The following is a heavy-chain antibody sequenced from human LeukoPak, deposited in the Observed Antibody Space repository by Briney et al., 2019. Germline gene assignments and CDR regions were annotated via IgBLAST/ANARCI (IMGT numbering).Heavy chain of an antibody. CDR3: ARDSSSWMFDY. Sequence: SQTLSLTCTVSGGSISSGYYWGWIRQPPGKGLEWIGSIYHSGSTYYNPSLKSRVTISVDTSKNQSSLRLSSVTAADTAVYYCARDSSSWMFDYWGQGTLVTVSS. D-gene: IGHD6-13*01. CDR1: GGSISSGYY. J-gene: IGHJ4*02. CDR2: IYHSGST. V-gene: IGHV4-38-2*02.